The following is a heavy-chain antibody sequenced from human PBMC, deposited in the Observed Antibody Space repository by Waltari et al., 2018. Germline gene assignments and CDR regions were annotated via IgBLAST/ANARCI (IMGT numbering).Heavy chain of an antibody. D-gene: IGHD6-13*01. J-gene: IGHJ4*02. CDR3: ARAGSSSWYSLFDY. V-gene: IGHV1-69*06. Sequence: QVQLVQSGAEVKKPGASVKVSCKASGYTFTSYGISWVGQAPGQGLEWMGRIIPIFGTANYAQKFQGRVTITADKSTSTAYMELSSLRAEDTAVYYCARAGSSSWYSLFDYWGQGTLVTVSS. CDR2: IIPIFGTA. CDR1: GYTFTSYG.